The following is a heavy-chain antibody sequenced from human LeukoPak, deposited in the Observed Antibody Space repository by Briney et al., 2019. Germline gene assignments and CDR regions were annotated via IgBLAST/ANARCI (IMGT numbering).Heavy chain of an antibody. Sequence: GGSLRLSCTVSGFTVSSNSMSWVRQAPGKGLEWVSSISSSSSYIYYADSVKGRFTISRDNAKNSLYLQMNSLRPEDTAFYYCARDGGWYKRGLDHYYYYMDVWGKGTTVTVTS. J-gene: IGHJ6*03. V-gene: IGHV3-21*04. CDR2: ISSSSSYI. CDR1: GFTVSSNS. D-gene: IGHD6-19*01. CDR3: ARDGGWYKRGLDHYYYYMDV.